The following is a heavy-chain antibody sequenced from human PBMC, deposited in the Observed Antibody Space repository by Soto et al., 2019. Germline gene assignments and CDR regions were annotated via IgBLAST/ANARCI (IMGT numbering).Heavy chain of an antibody. J-gene: IGHJ4*02. Sequence: PGESLKISCKGSGYSFTSYWISWVRQAPGQGLEWMGWISAYNGNTNYAQKLQGRVTMTTDTSTSTAYMELRSLRSDDTAVYYCARDAETAGLLWFGELSPTDKYYFDYWGQGTLVTVSS. CDR2: ISAYNGNT. D-gene: IGHD3-10*01. V-gene: IGHV1-18*04. CDR3: ARDAETAGLLWFGELSPTDKYYFDY. CDR1: GYSFTSYW.